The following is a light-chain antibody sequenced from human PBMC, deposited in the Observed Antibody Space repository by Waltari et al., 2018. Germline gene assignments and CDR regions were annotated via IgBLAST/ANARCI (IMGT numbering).Light chain of an antibody. CDR1: RSNIGTNT. V-gene: IGLV1-44*01. CDR3: ASWDDSLNGPV. CDR2: RNN. J-gene: IGLJ3*02. Sequence: QSVLTQPPSASGTPGQRVTISCSGSRSNIGTNTVNWYQQLPGAAPKVLIYRNNRRPSGVPGRFSGSKSVTSASLAISGLQSVDEAAYFCASWDDSLNGPVFGGGTTLTVL.